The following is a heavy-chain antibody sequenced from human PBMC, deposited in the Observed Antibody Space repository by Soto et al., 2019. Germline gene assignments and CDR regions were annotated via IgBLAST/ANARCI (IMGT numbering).Heavy chain of an antibody. CDR2: IYYSGST. D-gene: IGHD1-1*01. CDR3: ARDPTNRPPRMDV. CDR1: GGSISSGGYY. J-gene: IGHJ6*02. V-gene: IGHV4-31*03. Sequence: SETLSLTCTVSGGSISSGGYYWSWIRQHPGKGLEWIGYIYYSGSTYYNPSLKSRVTISVDTSKNQFSLKLSSVTAADTAVYYCARDPTNRPPRMDVWGRGTTVTVSS.